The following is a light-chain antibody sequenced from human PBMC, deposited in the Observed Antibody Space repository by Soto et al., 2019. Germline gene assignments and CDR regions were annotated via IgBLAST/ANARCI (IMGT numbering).Light chain of an antibody. Sequence: DIQMTQSPSSLSASVGDRVTITCRTSQSINSYLNWYQQKQGEAPKLLIYAASSVESGVTSRFSGSGSGTDFTLTVSSLQPEDFATYFCQQSFTSPMYTFGQGTKVDIK. J-gene: IGKJ2*01. CDR1: QSINSY. V-gene: IGKV1-39*01. CDR2: AAS. CDR3: QQSFTSPMYT.